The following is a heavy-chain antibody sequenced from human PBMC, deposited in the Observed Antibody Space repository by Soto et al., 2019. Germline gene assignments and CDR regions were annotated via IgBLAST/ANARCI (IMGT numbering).Heavy chain of an antibody. J-gene: IGHJ5*02. CDR2: IYYSGST. V-gene: IGHV4-59*01. D-gene: IGHD1-1*01. CDR3: ARDGIPMRNNWFDP. CDR1: GGSISSYY. Sequence: PSETLSLTCTVSGGSISSYYWSWIRQPPGKGLEWIGYIYYSGSTNYNPSHKSRVTKTVDTSKNQFSLKLNSVTAADTVVYYCARDGIPMRNNWFDPWGQGTLVTVSS.